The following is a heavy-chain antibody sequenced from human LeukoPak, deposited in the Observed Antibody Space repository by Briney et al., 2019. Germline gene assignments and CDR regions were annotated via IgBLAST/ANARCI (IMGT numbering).Heavy chain of an antibody. J-gene: IGHJ4*02. CDR1: GYTFSNYG. D-gene: IGHD6-13*01. CDR3: ARVALQLVCDY. V-gene: IGHV1-18*01. CDR2: ISTYNGNT. Sequence: ASVKVSCKASGYTFSNYGYSWVRQAPGQGLEWVGWISTYNGNTNYAQKFQGRVTMTTDTSTSTAYMELRSLRSDDTAVYYCARVALQLVCDYWGQGTLVTVSS.